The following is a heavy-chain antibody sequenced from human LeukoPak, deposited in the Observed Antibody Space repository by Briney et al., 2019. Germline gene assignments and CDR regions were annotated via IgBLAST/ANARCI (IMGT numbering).Heavy chain of an antibody. V-gene: IGHV4-59*01. CDR3: ARPCGYSYGSCG. CDR2: IYYTGST. Sequence: PSETLSLTCIVSGGSISNYYWNWIRQPPGKGLEWIGYIYYTGSTNSNPSLKSRVTLSIDLSKNQFSLKLNSVTAADTAVYYCARPCGYSYGSCGWGQGTLVTVSS. J-gene: IGHJ4*02. D-gene: IGHD5-12*01. CDR1: GGSISNYY.